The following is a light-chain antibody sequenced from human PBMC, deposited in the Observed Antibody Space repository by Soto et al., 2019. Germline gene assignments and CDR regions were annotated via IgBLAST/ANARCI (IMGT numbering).Light chain of an antibody. CDR2: DAS. V-gene: IGKV1-39*01. CDR1: QTISTY. Sequence: DIQMTQSPSSLSASVGDRVMITCRASQTISTYLNWYQQKPGTAPKLLIYDASTLQSGVPSRFRGSGSGTDFTLTISNLQPEDFATFYCQQSFSRPMYTFGQGT. CDR3: QQSFSRPMYT. J-gene: IGKJ2*01.